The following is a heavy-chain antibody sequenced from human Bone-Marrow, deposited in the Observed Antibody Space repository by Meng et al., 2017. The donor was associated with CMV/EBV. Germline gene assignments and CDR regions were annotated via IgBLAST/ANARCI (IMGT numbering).Heavy chain of an antibody. CDR1: GFTFRTSS. Sequence: GSLRLSCAASGFTFRTSSMNWVRVRQAPGKGLEWISYISSSSDTIYYADSVKGRFTISRDNAKNSLYLQMNSLRAEDTAVYYCAKDWGRDGYNHFDYWGQGTLVTVSS. CDR2: ISSSSDTI. CDR3: AKDWGRDGYNHFDY. J-gene: IGHJ4*02. D-gene: IGHD5-24*01. V-gene: IGHV3-48*04.